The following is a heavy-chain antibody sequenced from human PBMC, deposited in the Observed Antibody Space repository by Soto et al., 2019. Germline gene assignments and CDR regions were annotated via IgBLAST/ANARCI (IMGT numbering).Heavy chain of an antibody. CDR3: ARDIVVVVDTSDYGMDV. J-gene: IGHJ6*02. Sequence: GVSLRLSCAASGFTFSSYWMHWVRQVPGKGLVWVSRINSDGSSTTYADSVRGRFTISRDNAKNTLYLQMHSLRAEDTAVYYCARDIVVVVDTSDYGMDVWGQGTTVIVS. CDR2: INSDGSST. D-gene: IGHD2-15*01. V-gene: IGHV3-74*01. CDR1: GFTFSSYW.